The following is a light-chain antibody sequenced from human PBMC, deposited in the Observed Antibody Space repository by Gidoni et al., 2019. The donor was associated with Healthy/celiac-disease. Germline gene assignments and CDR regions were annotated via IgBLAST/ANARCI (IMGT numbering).Light chain of an antibody. V-gene: IGKV1-39*01. CDR3: QQSYSTPSRT. J-gene: IGKJ1*01. CDR1: QSISSY. Sequence: DIQMTQSLSSLSASVGDRVTITCRASQSISSYLNWYQQKPGKAPKLLIYAASSLQSGVPSRFSGSGSGTDFTLTISSLQPEDFATYYCQQSYSTPSRTFXQXTKVEIK. CDR2: AAS.